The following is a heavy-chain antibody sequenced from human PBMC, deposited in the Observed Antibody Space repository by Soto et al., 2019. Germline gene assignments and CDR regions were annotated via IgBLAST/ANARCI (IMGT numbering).Heavy chain of an antibody. J-gene: IGHJ6*02. CDR3: AIVLYPVYTRGMDV. D-gene: IGHD2-2*02. Sequence: QVQLVQSGAEVKKPGASVKVSCKASGYTFTSYDINWVRQATGQGLEWMGWMNPNSGNTGYAQKFQGRVTMTRNTSISTAYMELSSLRSEDTAVYYCAIVLYPVYTRGMDVWGQGTTVTFSS. V-gene: IGHV1-8*01. CDR2: MNPNSGNT. CDR1: GYTFTSYD.